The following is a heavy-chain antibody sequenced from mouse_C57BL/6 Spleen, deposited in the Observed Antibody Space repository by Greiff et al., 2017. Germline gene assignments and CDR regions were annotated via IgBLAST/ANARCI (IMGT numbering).Heavy chain of an antibody. V-gene: IGHV5-6*01. D-gene: IGHD2-3*01. CDR1: GFTFSSYG. CDR3: ARHNDPYAMDY. CDR2: ISSGGSYT. J-gene: IGHJ4*01. Sequence: EVMLVESGGDLVKPGGSLKLSCAASGFTFSSYGMSWVRQTPDKRLEWVATISSGGSYTYYPDSVKGRFTISRDNAKNTLDLQMSSLKSEDTAMYYCARHNDPYAMDYWGQGTSVTVSS.